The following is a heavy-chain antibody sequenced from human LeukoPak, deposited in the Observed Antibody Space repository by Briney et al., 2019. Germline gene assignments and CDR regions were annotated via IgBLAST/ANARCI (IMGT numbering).Heavy chain of an antibody. V-gene: IGHV4-34*12. CDR3: ARFGSSTWYKGAFDI. J-gene: IGHJ3*02. Sequence: SEILSLTCAVYGGSFSGYYWSWLRQPPGKGLEWIGEIVHSGNTKYNPSLKSRVTISVDTSKNQFSLNLTSVTAADTAVYYCARFGSSTWYKGAFDIWGQGTMVTVAS. CDR1: GGSFSGYY. CDR2: IVHSGNT. D-gene: IGHD6-13*01.